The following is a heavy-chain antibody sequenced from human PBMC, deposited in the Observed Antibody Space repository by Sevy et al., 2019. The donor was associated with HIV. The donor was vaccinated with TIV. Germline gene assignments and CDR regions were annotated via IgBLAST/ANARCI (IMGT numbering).Heavy chain of an antibody. Sequence: GGSLRLSCGASGFTFNHAWMSWVRQAPGKGLEWVGRIRSKPDGGTTDFAAPVKGRFTMSRDDSKYTLYLQMNSLKSEDTAMYYCATASGTYWRQGTLVTVSS. CDR1: GFTFNHAW. J-gene: IGHJ4*02. D-gene: IGHD1-1*01. CDR3: ATASGTY. CDR2: IRSKPDGGTT. V-gene: IGHV3-15*01.